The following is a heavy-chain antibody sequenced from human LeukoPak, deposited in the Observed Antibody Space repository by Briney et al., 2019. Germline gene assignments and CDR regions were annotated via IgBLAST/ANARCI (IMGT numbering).Heavy chain of an antibody. CDR2: ISSSGSAK. J-gene: IGHJ5*02. V-gene: IGHV3-48*04. D-gene: IGHD2-15*01. Sequence: GGSLRLSCVASGFTFTSYTMNWVRQAPGKGLEWVSYISSSGSAKYYADSVKGRFTISRDNAKNSLSLQMNSLRAENTAVYYCVRGGASTWSWGQGTLVTVSS. CDR3: VRGGASTWS. CDR1: GFTFTSYT.